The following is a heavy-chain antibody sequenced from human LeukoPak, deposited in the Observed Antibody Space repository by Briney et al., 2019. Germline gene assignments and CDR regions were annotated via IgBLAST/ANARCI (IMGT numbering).Heavy chain of an antibody. Sequence: GASVKVSCKASGGTFSSYAISWVRQAPGQGLEWMGWISAYNGNTNYAQKLQGRVTMTTDTSTSTAYMELRSLRSDDTAVYYCARDQEAIPTRSYSSGWYYWGQGTLVTVSS. CDR2: ISAYNGNT. J-gene: IGHJ4*02. V-gene: IGHV1-18*01. CDR1: GGTFSSYA. CDR3: ARDQEAIPTRSYSSGWYY. D-gene: IGHD6-19*01.